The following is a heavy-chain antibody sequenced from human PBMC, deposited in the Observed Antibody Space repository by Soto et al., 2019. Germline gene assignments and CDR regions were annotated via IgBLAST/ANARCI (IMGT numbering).Heavy chain of an antibody. CDR2: IYNSGST. J-gene: IGHJ6*02. CDR3: ARARITMVREVIKYNMDV. CDR1: GGSISSYY. V-gene: IGHV4-59*01. D-gene: IGHD3-10*01. Sequence: SETLSLTCTVSGGSISSYYWSWIRRPPGKGLEWIGYIYNSGSTHSNPSLQSRVTISVDTSKNQFSLKLSSVTAADTGIYYCARARITMVREVIKYNMDVWGQGTTVT.